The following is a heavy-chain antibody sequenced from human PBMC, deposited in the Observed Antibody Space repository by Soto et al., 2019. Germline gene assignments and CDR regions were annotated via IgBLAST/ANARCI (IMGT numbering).Heavy chain of an antibody. Sequence: EVQLLESGGGRIQPGGSLRLSCAASGFTFSSYAMNWVRQVPGKGLQWVSGISGSGSSTYYSDSVRGRFTISRDNSRNTLYLQMSSLRAEDTALYYCAKGDRNQPAVVDYWGQGTLVTVSS. CDR1: GFTFSSYA. V-gene: IGHV3-23*01. J-gene: IGHJ4*02. D-gene: IGHD2-2*01. CDR3: AKGDRNQPAVVDY. CDR2: ISGSGSST.